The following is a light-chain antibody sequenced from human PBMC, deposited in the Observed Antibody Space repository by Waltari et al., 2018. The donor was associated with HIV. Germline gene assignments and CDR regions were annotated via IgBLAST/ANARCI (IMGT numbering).Light chain of an antibody. CDR3: ATWDNSLSIGV. CDR1: SSDIGSYS. Sequence: QSVLTQPPSVSAAPGQKVTISCSGSSSDIGSYSVSWYQQFPGTAPRRLIFDTYKRPSGIPDRFSASKSGTSATLYITGLQTGDEADYYCATWDNSLSIGVFGGGTKLTVL. CDR2: DTY. V-gene: IGLV1-51*01. J-gene: IGLJ3*02.